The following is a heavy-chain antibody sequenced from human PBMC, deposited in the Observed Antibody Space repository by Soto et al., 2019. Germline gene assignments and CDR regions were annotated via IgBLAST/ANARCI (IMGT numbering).Heavy chain of an antibody. J-gene: IGHJ5*02. CDR2: ISSSSAYI. CDR1: GFTFSSYS. Sequence: VGSLSLSCAASGFTFSSYSMNWVRQAPGRGLEWVSSISSSSAYIYYADSVKGRFTISRDNAKDSLYLQMNSLRAEGTAVYYCARALRDSWFDPWGHGTLVTAPQ. V-gene: IGHV3-21*01. CDR3: ARALRDSWFDP. D-gene: IGHD2-21*02.